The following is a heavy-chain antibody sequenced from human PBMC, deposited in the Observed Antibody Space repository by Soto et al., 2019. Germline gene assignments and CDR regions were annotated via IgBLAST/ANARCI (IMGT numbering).Heavy chain of an antibody. J-gene: IGHJ4*02. CDR1: GDSVSGSRW. D-gene: IGHD6-19*01. V-gene: IGHV4-4*02. CDR2: IFQSGAT. CDR3: AGAVGGIPYFDC. Sequence: KPSETLSLTCAVSGDSVSGSRWWSWVRQPPGKGLEWIGEIFQSGATNYNPSVKSRVTISVDKSKNQFSLKLNSVTAADTAVYYCAGAVGGIPYFDCWGQGTLVTVSS.